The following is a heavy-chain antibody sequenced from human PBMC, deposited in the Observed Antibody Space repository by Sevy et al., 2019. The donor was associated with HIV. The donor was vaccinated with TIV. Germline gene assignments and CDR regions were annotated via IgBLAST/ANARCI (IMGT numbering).Heavy chain of an antibody. J-gene: IGHJ3*02. Sequence: SQTVSLTCAISGDSVSSNSAAWNWIRQSPSRGLEWLGRTYYRSKWYNDYAVSVKSRITINPDTSKNQFSLQLNSVTPEDTAVNYCARARRITMIVVVPDAFDIWGQGTMVTVSS. V-gene: IGHV6-1*01. D-gene: IGHD3-22*01. CDR1: GDSVSSNSAA. CDR3: ARARRITMIVVVPDAFDI. CDR2: TYYRSKWYN.